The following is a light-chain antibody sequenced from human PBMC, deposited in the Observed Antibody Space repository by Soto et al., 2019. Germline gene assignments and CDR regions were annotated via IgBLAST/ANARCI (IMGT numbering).Light chain of an antibody. V-gene: IGKV3-20*01. CDR1: KRVSSPT. CDR3: QHYGNSLTWT. Sequence: EIVLTQSPGTLSLSPGERATLSCRPSKRVSSPTLAWYQQKPGQTPRLLIYGASIRATGIPDRFSGSGSGTDFTLTISRLEPEDFAVYYCQHYGNSLTWTFGQGTKVEIK. J-gene: IGKJ1*01. CDR2: GAS.